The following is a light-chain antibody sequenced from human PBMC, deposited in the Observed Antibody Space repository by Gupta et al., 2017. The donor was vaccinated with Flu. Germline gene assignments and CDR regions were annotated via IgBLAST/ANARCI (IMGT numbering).Light chain of an antibody. Sequence: DIQMTQSPSSLSASVGDRVTITCRASQSIISYLNWYQQKPGKAPKLLMYAASSLQSGVPLRFSGSGSGTDFTLTISSLKTEDFATYACQQSYRLSWTFGQGTKVEIK. CDR2: AAS. CDR3: QQSYRLSWT. CDR1: QSIISY. V-gene: IGKV1-39*01. J-gene: IGKJ1*01.